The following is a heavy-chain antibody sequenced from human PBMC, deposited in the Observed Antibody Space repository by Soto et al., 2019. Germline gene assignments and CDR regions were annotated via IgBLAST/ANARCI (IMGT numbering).Heavy chain of an antibody. Sequence: PSETLSLTCTVSGGSVSSDSYYWSWIRQPPGKGLEWIAYIYYSGSTNYNPSLKSRVTISLDTPKNQFSLKLSSVTAADTAVYYCARRAYCSSTSCYGPHFDYWRQGTLVTVSS. CDR2: IYYSGST. J-gene: IGHJ4*02. D-gene: IGHD2-2*01. CDR1: GGSVSSDSYY. V-gene: IGHV4-61*01. CDR3: ARRAYCSSTSCYGPHFDY.